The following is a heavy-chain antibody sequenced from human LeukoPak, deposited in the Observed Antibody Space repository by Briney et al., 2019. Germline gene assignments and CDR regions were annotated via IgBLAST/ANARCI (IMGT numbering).Heavy chain of an antibody. CDR3: AREWHTGLIAY. V-gene: IGHV3-30*03. D-gene: IGHD3-16*02. CDR2: ISNDGSNK. CDR1: GFTFSSYG. Sequence: GGSLRLSCAASGFTFSSYGMHWVRQAPGKGLECVAVISNDGSNKSYADSVKGRFTISRDNSKNTLYLQMNSLRAEDTAVYYCAREWHTGLIAYWGQGTLVSVSS. J-gene: IGHJ4*02.